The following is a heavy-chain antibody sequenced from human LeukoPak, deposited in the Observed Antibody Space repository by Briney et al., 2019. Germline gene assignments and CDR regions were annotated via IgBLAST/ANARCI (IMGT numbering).Heavy chain of an antibody. D-gene: IGHD3-10*01. J-gene: IGHJ4*02. V-gene: IGHV1-69*04. Sequence: SVKVSCKASGGTFSSYAISWVRQAPGQGLEWMGRIIPILGIANYAQKFQGRVTITADKSTSTAYMELSSLRSEDTAVYYCARDGGFYGSDLGYWGQGTLVTVSS. CDR2: IIPILGIA. CDR3: ARDGGFYGSDLGY. CDR1: GGTFSSYA.